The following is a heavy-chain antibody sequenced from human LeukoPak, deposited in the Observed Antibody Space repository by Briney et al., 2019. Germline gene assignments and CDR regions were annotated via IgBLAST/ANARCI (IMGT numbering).Heavy chain of an antibody. CDR2: IIPIFGTA. V-gene: IGHV1-69*13. J-gene: IGHJ1*01. Sequence: GASVKVSFKASGGTFSSYAISWVRQAPGQGLEWMGGIIPIFGTANYAQKFQGRVTITADESTSTAYMELSSLRSEDTAVYYCAREAKDYYDSSGYAQYFQHWGQGTLVTVSS. CDR1: GGTFSSYA. D-gene: IGHD3-22*01. CDR3: AREAKDYYDSSGYAQYFQH.